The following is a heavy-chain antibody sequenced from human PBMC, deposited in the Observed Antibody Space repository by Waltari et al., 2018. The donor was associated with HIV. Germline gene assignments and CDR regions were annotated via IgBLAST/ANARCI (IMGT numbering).Heavy chain of an antibody. V-gene: IGHV4-59*01. CDR1: GSSTSSYS. CDR3: ARQTAMVTSYFDY. CDR2: IYYSGST. J-gene: IGHJ4*02. D-gene: IGHD5-18*01. Sequence: QVHLQESGPGLVKPPATLSLPCTVTGSSTSSYSWSWIRQPPGKGLEWIGYIYYSGSTTYNPSLKSRVTISVDTSKNQFSLKLSSVTAADTAVYYCARQTAMVTSYFDYWGQGTLVTVSS.